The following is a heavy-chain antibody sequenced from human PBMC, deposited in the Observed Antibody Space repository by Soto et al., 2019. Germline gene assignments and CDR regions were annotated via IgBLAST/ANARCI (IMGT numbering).Heavy chain of an antibody. Sequence: WGSLRLSCAASGFAFVSYSINFFRHSPFKWLEWVSSISRSSSYIYYADSVKGRFTISRDNAKNSLYLQMNSLRAEDTAVYYCARDPIIAMVRGVINWFDPWGQGTLVTVSS. D-gene: IGHD3-10*01. V-gene: IGHV3-21*01. CDR1: GFAFVSYS. CDR2: ISRSSSYI. CDR3: ARDPIIAMVRGVINWFDP. J-gene: IGHJ5*02.